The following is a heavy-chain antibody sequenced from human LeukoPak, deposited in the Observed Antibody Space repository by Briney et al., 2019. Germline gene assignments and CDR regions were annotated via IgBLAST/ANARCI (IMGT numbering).Heavy chain of an antibody. V-gene: IGHV1-69*06. D-gene: IGHD6-19*01. Sequence: GSSVKVSCKASGGTFSSYAISWVRQAPGQGLEWMGRIIPIFGTANYAQKFQGRVTITADKSTSTAYMELGSLRSEDTAVYYCARYSSGYSYWYFDLWGRGTLVTVSS. CDR3: ARYSSGYSYWYFDL. CDR2: IIPIFGTA. J-gene: IGHJ2*01. CDR1: GGTFSSYA.